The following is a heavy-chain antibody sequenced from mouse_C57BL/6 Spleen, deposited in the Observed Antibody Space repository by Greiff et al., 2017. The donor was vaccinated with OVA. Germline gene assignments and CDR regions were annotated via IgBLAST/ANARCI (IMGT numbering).Heavy chain of an antibody. Sequence: EVKLQQSGAELVRPGASVKLSCTASGFNIKDYYMHWVKQRPEQGLEWIGRIDPEDGDTEYAPKFQGKATMTADTSSNTAYLQLSSLTSEDTAVYYCGGSSPYAMDYWGQGTSVTVSS. CDR2: IDPEDGDT. CDR3: GGSSPYAMDY. J-gene: IGHJ4*01. D-gene: IGHD1-1*01. CDR1: GFNIKDYY. V-gene: IGHV14-1*01.